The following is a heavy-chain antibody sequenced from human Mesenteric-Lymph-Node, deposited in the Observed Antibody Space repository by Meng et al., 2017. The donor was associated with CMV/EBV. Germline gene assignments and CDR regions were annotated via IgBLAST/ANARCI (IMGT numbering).Heavy chain of an antibody. Sequence: SGYTFTSHGLSWVRQPPGQGLEWMGWISTYNGNTDYAQKFQGRVTMTTDTYMSTAYMELRSLTSDDTAVYFCARDRSNDILAGSDYWGQGTLVTVSS. J-gene: IGHJ4*02. V-gene: IGHV1-18*01. D-gene: IGHD3-9*01. CDR1: GYTFTSHG. CDR3: ARDRSNDILAGSDY. CDR2: ISTYNGNT.